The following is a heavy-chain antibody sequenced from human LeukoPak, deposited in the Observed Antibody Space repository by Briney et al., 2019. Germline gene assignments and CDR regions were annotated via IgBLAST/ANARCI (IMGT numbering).Heavy chain of an antibody. Sequence: SETLSLTCAVYGGSFSGYYWSWIRQPPGKGLEWIGETNHSGSTNYNPSLKSRVTISVDTSKNQFSLKLSSVTAADTAVYYCARWDYGGNSRDYWGQGTLVTVSS. D-gene: IGHD4-23*01. V-gene: IGHV4-34*01. CDR3: ARWDYGGNSRDY. J-gene: IGHJ4*02. CDR2: TNHSGST. CDR1: GGSFSGYY.